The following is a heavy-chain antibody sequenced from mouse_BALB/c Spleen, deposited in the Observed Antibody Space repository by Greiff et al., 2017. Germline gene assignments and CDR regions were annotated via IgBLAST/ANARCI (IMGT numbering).Heavy chain of an antibody. J-gene: IGHJ3*01. D-gene: IGHD2-1*01. Sequence: LVESGPELVKPGASVKVSCKASGYAFTSYNMYWVKQSHGKSLEWIGYIDPYNGGTSYNQKFKGKATLTVDKSSSTAYMHLNSLTSEDSAVYYCASYGNFFAYWGQGTLVTVSA. CDR3: ASYGNFFAY. V-gene: IGHV1S135*01. CDR2: IDPYNGGT. CDR1: GYAFTSYN.